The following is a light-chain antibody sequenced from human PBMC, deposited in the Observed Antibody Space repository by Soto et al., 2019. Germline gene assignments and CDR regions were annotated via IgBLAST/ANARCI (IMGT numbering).Light chain of an antibody. CDR3: QQYGTPPYT. J-gene: IGKJ2*01. Sequence: EIVLTQSPGTLSLSLGERATLSCRASQTISGTYLAWFQQKPGQAPRLLIYGSSSRATGIPDRFSGRGSGTDFTLTISRLEPEDFAVYYCQQYGTPPYTFGQGTKLEIK. CDR2: GSS. V-gene: IGKV3-20*01. CDR1: QTISGTY.